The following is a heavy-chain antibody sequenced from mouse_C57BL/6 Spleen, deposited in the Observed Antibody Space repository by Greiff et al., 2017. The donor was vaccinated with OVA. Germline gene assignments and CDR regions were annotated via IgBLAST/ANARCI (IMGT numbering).Heavy chain of an antibody. V-gene: IGHV1-26*01. CDR1: GYTFTDYY. D-gene: IGHD1-2*01. J-gene: IGHJ2*01. CDR3: ARSLRAFSTTVFDY. Sequence: EVQLQQSGPELVKPGASVKISCKASGYTFTDYYMNWVKQSHGKSLEWIGDINPNNGGTSYNQKFKGKATLTVDKSSSTAYMELRSLTSEDSAVYYCARSLRAFSTTVFDYWGQGTTLTVSS. CDR2: INPNNGGT.